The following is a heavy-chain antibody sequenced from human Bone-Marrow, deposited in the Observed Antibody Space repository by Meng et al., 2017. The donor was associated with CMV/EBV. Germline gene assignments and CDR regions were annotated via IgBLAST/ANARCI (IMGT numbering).Heavy chain of an antibody. D-gene: IGHD2-2*02. CDR3: ARAGYCSSTSCYTGLDY. CDR2: ISYDGSNK. CDR1: FPFRSYA. Sequence: FPFRSYAMHWVRQAPGKGLEWVAVISYDGSNKYYAASVKGRFTISRDNPKNTLYLQMNSLRAEDTAVYYCARAGYCSSTSCYTGLDYWGQGTLVTVSS. V-gene: IGHV3-30-3*01. J-gene: IGHJ4*02.